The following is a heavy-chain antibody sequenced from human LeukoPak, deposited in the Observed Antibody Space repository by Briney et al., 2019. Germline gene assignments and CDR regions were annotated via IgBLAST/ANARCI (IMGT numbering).Heavy chain of an antibody. CDR3: AKGSPHSYGYV. CDR1: GFTFSSYG. CDR2: ILYDGSNK. J-gene: IGHJ4*02. D-gene: IGHD5-18*01. V-gene: IGHV3-30*18. Sequence: GGSLRLSCAASGFTFSSYGMHWVRQAPGKGLEWVAVILYDGSNKYYADSVKGRFTISRDNSKNTLYLQMNSLRAEDTAVYYCAKGSPHSYGYVWGQGTLVTVSS.